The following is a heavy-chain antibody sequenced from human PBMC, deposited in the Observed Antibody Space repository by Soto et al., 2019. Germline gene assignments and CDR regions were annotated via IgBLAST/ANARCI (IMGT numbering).Heavy chain of an antibody. CDR3: ARDRGSDDWFDP. D-gene: IGHD6-25*01. CDR2: INSDGSST. CDR1: GFTFSSYW. Sequence: EVQLLESGGGLVQPGGSLRLSCAASGFTFSSYWMHWVRQAPGKGLVWVSCINSDGSSTNYADSVKGRFTISRDNAKNTLYLQMNSLRAEDTAVYYCARDRGSDDWFDPWGQGTLVTVSS. J-gene: IGHJ5*02. V-gene: IGHV3-74*01.